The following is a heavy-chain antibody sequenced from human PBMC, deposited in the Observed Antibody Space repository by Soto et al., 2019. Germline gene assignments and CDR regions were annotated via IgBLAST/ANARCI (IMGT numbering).Heavy chain of an antibody. CDR3: ANLPLYGSGFDC. J-gene: IGHJ4*02. CDR2: ISWNGASI. Sequence: EVQLVESGGGLVQPGRSLRLSCAASGFTFDDYAIHWVRQAPGRGLEWVAGISWNGASIGYADSVKGRFTISRDNAKNSLHLQMKSLRSEDTALYYCANLPLYGSGFDCWGQGTLVTVSS. V-gene: IGHV3-9*01. D-gene: IGHD3-10*01. CDR1: GFTFDDYA.